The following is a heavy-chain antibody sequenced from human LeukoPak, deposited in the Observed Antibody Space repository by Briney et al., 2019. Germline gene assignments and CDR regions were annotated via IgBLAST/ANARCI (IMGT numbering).Heavy chain of an antibody. CDR1: GLTVNNNY. CDR3: MTAAGYNFGQY. J-gene: IGHJ4*02. CDR2: LYIGGNT. D-gene: IGHD5-18*01. Sequence: GSLRLSCAASGLTVNNNYMNWVRQAPGKGLEWVSALYIGGNTYYADSVRGRFTISRENSKNTLYLQMNSLRAEDTAIYYCMTAAGYNFGQYWGQGTLVTVSS. V-gene: IGHV3-53*01.